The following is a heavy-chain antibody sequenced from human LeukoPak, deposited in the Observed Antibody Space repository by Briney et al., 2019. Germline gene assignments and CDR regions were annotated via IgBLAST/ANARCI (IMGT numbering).Heavy chain of an antibody. CDR2: ISSCNGNT. CDR1: GYTFTNYY. J-gene: IGHJ4*02. Sequence: ASVKVSCKASGYTFTNYYITWMRRAPGQGLEWMGWISSCNGNTNYAQKLQGRVTMTTDTSTNTTYLELRSLRSDDTAVYYCARGWNNLGLDYWGQGTLVTVSS. D-gene: IGHD1/OR15-1a*01. V-gene: IGHV1-18*01. CDR3: ARGWNNLGLDY.